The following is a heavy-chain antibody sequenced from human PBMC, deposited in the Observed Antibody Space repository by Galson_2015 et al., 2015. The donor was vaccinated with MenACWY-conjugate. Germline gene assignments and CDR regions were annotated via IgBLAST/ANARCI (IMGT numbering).Heavy chain of an antibody. CDR2: ISSSGNTI. V-gene: IGHV3-48*03. D-gene: IGHD3-22*01. J-gene: IGHJ1*01. CDR1: GFTFSSYE. CDR3: ARGVYDSSGYYFP. Sequence: SLRLSCAASGFTFSSYEMNWVRQAPGKGLEWVSYISSSGNTIYYADSVKGRFTISRDNAKNSLYLQMNSLRAEDTAVYYCARGVYDSSGYYFPWGHGTLVTVSS.